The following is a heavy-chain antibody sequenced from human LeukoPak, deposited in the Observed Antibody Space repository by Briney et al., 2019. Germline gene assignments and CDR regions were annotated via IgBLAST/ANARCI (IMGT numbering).Heavy chain of an antibody. CDR2: ISAYNGDT. CDR1: GYTFTNYG. Sequence: ASVKVSCKASGYTFTNYGISWVRQAPGQGLEWMGWISAYNGDTKYAQKCQGRVTMTTDTSTRTAFMELRSLRSDDTAVYYCARDNPYYYLYWGQGTLVTVSS. D-gene: IGHD3-22*01. CDR3: ARDNPYYYLY. V-gene: IGHV1-18*01. J-gene: IGHJ4*02.